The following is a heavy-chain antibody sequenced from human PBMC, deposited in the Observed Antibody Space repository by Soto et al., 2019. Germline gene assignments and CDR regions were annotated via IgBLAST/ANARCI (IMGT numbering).Heavy chain of an antibody. V-gene: IGHV3-23*01. Sequence: GGSLRLSCAASGFTFSSYAMSWVRQAPGKGLEWVSAISGSGGSTYYADSVKGRFTISRDNSKNTLYLQMNSLRAEDTAVYYCATDQVATPLGYYGMDVWGQGTTVAVSS. CDR1: GFTFSSYA. J-gene: IGHJ6*02. D-gene: IGHD5-12*01. CDR2: ISGSGGST. CDR3: ATDQVATPLGYYGMDV.